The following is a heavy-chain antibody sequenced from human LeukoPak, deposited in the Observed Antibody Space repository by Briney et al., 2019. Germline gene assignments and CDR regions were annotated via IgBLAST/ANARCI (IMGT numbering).Heavy chain of an antibody. CDR1: GFSFSSYW. CDR2: IRYDGSNK. CDR3: ASSHILGLDY. Sequence: PGGSLRLSCVASGFSFSSYWMSWVRQTPGKGLEWVAFIRYDGSNKYYADSVKGRFTISRDNAKNSLYLQMNSLRAEDTAVYYCASSHILGLDYWGQGTLVTVSS. V-gene: IGHV3-30*02. J-gene: IGHJ4*02. D-gene: IGHD2-21*01.